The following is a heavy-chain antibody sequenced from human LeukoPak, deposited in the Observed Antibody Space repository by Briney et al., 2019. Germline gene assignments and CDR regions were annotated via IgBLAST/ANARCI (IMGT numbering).Heavy chain of an antibody. V-gene: IGHV4-61*01. CDR2: IYYSGSA. CDR1: GGSISSGSYY. Sequence: SETLSLTCTVSGGSISSGSYYWSWIRQPPGKGLEWIGHIYYSGSANYNPSLTSRATISVDASRKQFSLKLISVTAGDTAVYYCARAMATGAFWTGYYDWGQGTLVTVSS. CDR3: ARAMATGAFWTGYYD. J-gene: IGHJ4*02. D-gene: IGHD3/OR15-3a*01.